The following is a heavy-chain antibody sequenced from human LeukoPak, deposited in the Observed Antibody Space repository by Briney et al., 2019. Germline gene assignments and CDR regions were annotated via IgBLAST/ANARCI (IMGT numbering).Heavy chain of an antibody. CDR2: LNEDGSFT. D-gene: IGHD1-26*01. CDR3: ASDLWGARDS. CDR1: GFTSSNYW. Sequence: GGCLRLSCAASGFTSSNYWMHSVRQAAGKGPVWVSRLNEDGSFTSYADSVMGRFTISRDNARNSLNLQMNSLRAEDTAIYYCASDLWGARDSWGQGNLVTVSS. J-gene: IGHJ4*02. V-gene: IGHV3-74*01.